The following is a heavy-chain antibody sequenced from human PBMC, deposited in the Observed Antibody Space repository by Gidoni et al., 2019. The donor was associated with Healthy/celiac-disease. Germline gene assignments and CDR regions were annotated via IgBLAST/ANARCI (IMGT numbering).Heavy chain of an antibody. V-gene: IGHV1-2*04. CDR2: INPNSGGT. J-gene: IGHJ4*02. CDR3: ARDLAAAGPPRDY. CDR1: GYTFTGYY. Sequence: QVQLVQSGAEVKKPGASVKVSCKASGYTFTGYYMHWVRQAPGQGLEWMGWINPNSGGTNYAQKFQGWVTMTRDTSISTAYMELTRLTSDDTAVYYCARDLAAAGPPRDYWGQGTLVTVSS. D-gene: IGHD6-13*01.